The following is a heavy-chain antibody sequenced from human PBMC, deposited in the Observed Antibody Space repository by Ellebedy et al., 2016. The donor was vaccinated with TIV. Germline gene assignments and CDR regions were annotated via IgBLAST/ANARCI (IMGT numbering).Heavy chain of an antibody. J-gene: IGHJ4*02. D-gene: IGHD2-21*02. Sequence: PGGSLRLSCTASGFIFSNYCMHWVRQAPGKGLEWVAFIWYDGGNQYYADSVKGRFTISRDNSKNTLYLQMNSLGVEDTVIFYCARDRHVDRGDCLDYWGQGTLVTVSS. CDR3: ARDRHVDRGDCLDY. CDR1: GFIFSNYC. V-gene: IGHV3-33*01. CDR2: IWYDGGNQ.